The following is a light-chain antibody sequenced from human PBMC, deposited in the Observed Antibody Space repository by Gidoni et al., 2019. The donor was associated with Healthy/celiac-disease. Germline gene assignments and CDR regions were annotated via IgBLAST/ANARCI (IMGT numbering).Light chain of an antibody. CDR3: AAWDDSLNGRV. Sequence: QSLLTQPPSASGTPGQRVTISCSGSSSNIGSNTVSWYQQLPGTAPKLLIYSNNQRPSGVPDRFSGSKSGTSASLAISGLQSEDEADYYCAAWDDSLNGRVFGGGTKLTVL. CDR2: SNN. J-gene: IGLJ2*01. CDR1: SSNIGSNT. V-gene: IGLV1-44*01.